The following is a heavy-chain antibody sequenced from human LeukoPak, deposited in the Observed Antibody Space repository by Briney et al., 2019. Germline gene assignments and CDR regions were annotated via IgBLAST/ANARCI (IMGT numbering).Heavy chain of an antibody. J-gene: IGHJ4*02. CDR3: AKETTVAGFYPYFDY. D-gene: IGHD6-19*01. Sequence: GGSLRLSCVTSGFTFLNYAVHWVRQAPGKGLEWVAVMSYDGNNNYYADSVKGRFTISRDNSKNTLYLQMSSLRAEDTAVYYCAKETTVAGFYPYFDYWGQGTLVTVSS. V-gene: IGHV3-30-3*01. CDR1: GFTFLNYA. CDR2: MSYDGNNN.